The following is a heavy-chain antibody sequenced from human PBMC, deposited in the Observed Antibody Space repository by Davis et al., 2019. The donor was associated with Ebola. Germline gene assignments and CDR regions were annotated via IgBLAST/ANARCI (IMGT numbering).Heavy chain of an antibody. V-gene: IGHV1-3*01. Sequence: ASVKVSCKASGYTFTSYGISWVRQAPGQRLEWMGWINGGNGNTYYSQKFQGRVSITRDTSASTAYMELNSLSSEDTAVYYCARNAWLPSLHFDYWGQGTRVTVSA. CDR2: INGGNGNT. CDR3: ARNAWLPSLHFDY. J-gene: IGHJ4*02. D-gene: IGHD5-12*01. CDR1: GYTFTSYG.